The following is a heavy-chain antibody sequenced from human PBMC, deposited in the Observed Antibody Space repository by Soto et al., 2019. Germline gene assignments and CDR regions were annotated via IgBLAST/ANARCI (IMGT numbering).Heavy chain of an antibody. CDR3: ARFSNFYGDYVDS. CDR2: IYYSGST. V-gene: IGHV4-59*01. J-gene: IGHJ4*02. CDR1: GGSISRYY. D-gene: IGHD4-17*01. Sequence: SETLSLTCTVPGGSISRYYWSWIRQPPGKGLEWIGYIYYSGSTNYNPSLKSRVTISVDTSKNQFSLKLSSVTAADTAVYYCARFSNFYGDYVDSWGQGTLVTVSS.